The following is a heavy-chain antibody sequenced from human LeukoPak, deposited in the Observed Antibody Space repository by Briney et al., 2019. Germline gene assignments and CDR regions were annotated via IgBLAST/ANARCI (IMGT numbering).Heavy chain of an antibody. J-gene: IGHJ6*03. V-gene: IGHV4-34*01. CDR3: ARGGLAAAGTPYYYYYYMDV. Sequence: SETLSLTCAVYGGSFSGYCWSWIRQPPGKGLEWIGEINHSGSTNYNPSLKSRVTISVDTSKNQFSLKLSSVTAADTAVYYCARGGLAAAGTPYYYYYYMDVWGKGTTVTVSS. CDR1: GGSFSGYC. CDR2: INHSGST. D-gene: IGHD6-13*01.